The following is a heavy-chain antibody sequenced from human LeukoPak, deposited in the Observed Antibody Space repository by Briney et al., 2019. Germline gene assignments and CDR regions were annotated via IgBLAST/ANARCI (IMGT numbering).Heavy chain of an antibody. CDR3: ARQNSSSSSGWYVATLDY. CDR1: CGSISSYY. D-gene: IGHD6-19*01. CDR2: IYYSGST. Sequence: SETLSLTCTVSCGSISSYYWSWIRQPPGKGLEWIGYIYYSGSTNYNPSLKSRVTISVDTSKNQFSLELSSVTAADTAVYYCARQNSSSSSGWYVATLDYWGQGTLVTVSS. V-gene: IGHV4-59*08. J-gene: IGHJ4*02.